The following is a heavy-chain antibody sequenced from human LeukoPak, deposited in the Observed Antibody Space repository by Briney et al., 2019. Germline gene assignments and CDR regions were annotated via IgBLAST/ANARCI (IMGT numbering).Heavy chain of an antibody. CDR3: ARRRGYVSSGYYPTNWFDP. CDR2: IYPGDSDT. CDR1: GYSFTSYW. J-gene: IGHJ5*02. D-gene: IGHD3-22*01. V-gene: IGHV5-51*01. Sequence: GESLKISCKGSGYSFTSYWIGWVRQMPGKGLEWMGIIYPGDSDTRYSPSFQGQVTISADKSISTAYLQWSSLKASDTAMYYCARRRGYVSSGYYPTNWFDPWGQGTLVTVSS.